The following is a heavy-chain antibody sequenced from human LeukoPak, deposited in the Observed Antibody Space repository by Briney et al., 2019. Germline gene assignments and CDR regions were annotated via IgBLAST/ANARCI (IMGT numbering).Heavy chain of an antibody. CDR3: ARMAQIEWSLFDY. CDR2: IDWDDDK. V-gene: IGHV2-70*04. CDR1: GFSLSTTGTR. Sequence: KESGPALVKPTQTLTLTCTFSGFSLSTTGTRVSWIRQPPGKALEWLARIDWDDDKFYSTSLKTRVTISKDTSKNQVVLTMTNMDPVDTATYYCARMAQIEWSLFDYWGQGTLVTVSS. J-gene: IGHJ4*02. D-gene: IGHD3-3*01.